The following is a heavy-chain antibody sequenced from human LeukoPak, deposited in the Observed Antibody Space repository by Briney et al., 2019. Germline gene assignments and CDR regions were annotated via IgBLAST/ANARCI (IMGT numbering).Heavy chain of an antibody. V-gene: IGHV3-23*01. D-gene: IGHD1-1*01. Sequence: GGSLRLSCAASGFTFSSYAMSWVRQAPGKGLEWVSVISGSGGSTYYADPVKGRFTISRDNSKNTLYLQMNSLRAEDTAEYYCAKSLLTTATGTGRAFDIWGQGTMVTVSS. J-gene: IGHJ3*02. CDR2: ISGSGGST. CDR1: GFTFSSYA. CDR3: AKSLLTTATGTGRAFDI.